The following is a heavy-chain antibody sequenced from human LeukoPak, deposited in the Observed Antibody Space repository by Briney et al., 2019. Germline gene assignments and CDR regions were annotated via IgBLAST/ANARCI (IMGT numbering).Heavy chain of an antibody. CDR1: GFTFNTFN. CDR2: ITIGGDYI. Sequence: GGSLRLSCAASGFTFNTFNMNWVRQAPGKRLEWVSSITIGGDYIYYADSVKGRFTTSRDNAKNSLSLQLNSLRVEDTAVYYCARGHYDVLAASYKWTPDYWGQGTVVTVSS. D-gene: IGHD3-9*01. J-gene: IGHJ4*02. V-gene: IGHV3-21*01. CDR3: ARGHYDVLAASYKWTPDY.